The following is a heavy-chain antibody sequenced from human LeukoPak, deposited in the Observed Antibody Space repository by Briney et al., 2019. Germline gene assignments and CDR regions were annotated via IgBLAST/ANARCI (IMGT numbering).Heavy chain of an antibody. J-gene: IGHJ3*02. CDR2: IYYSGST. V-gene: IGHV4-59*01. D-gene: IGHD5-18*01. CDR1: GGSISSYY. Sequence: PSETLSLTCTVSGGSISSYYWSWIRQPPGKGLEWIGYIYYSGSTNYNPSLKSRVTISVDTSRNQFSLKLSSVTAADTAVYYCARVRTPYVDTAMVFAFDIWGQGTMVTVSS. CDR3: ARVRTPYVDTAMVFAFDI.